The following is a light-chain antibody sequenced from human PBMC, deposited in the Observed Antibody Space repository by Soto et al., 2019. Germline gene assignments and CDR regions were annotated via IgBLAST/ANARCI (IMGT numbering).Light chain of an antibody. V-gene: IGKV3-11*01. CDR1: QSVGNN. J-gene: IGKJ5*01. CDR2: EAS. Sequence: EIVLTQSPATLSLSPGDRATLSCRASQSVGNNLAWYQQKPGQAPGLLIYEASTRATGIPARFSGSGSGTDFTLTISSLEPEDFAVYDCQQRSNWPPITFGQGTRLE. CDR3: QQRSNWPPIT.